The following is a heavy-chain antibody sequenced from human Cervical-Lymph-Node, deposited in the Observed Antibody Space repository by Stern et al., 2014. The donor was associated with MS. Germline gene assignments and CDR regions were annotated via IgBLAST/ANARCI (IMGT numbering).Heavy chain of an antibody. CDR1: GYTFTSYA. D-gene: IGHD5-18*01. V-gene: IGHV1-3*01. CDR3: ARTAGFTGIQLFFDY. CDR2: INAGNGNT. J-gene: IGHJ4*02. Sequence: QVQLMQSGAEVKKPGASVKVSCKASGYTFTSYAMHWVRQAPGQRLEWMGWINAGNGNTKYSQKFQGRVTITRDTSASTAYMELSSLRSEDTAVYYCARTAGFTGIQLFFDYWGQGTLVTVSS.